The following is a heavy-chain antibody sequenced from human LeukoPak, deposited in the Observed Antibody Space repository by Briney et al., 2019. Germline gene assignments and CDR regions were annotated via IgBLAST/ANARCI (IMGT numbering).Heavy chain of an antibody. J-gene: IGHJ4*02. CDR1: GFTFDDYA. Sequence: GGSLRLSCTASGFTFDDYAMHWVRQAPGKGLEWVSGISWNSGSIGYVDSVEGRFTISRDNAKNSLYLQMNSLRAEDTAVYYCARDQVMDGSGSFDYWGQGTLVTVSS. D-gene: IGHD3-10*01. CDR3: ARDQVMDGSGSFDY. V-gene: IGHV3-9*01. CDR2: ISWNSGSI.